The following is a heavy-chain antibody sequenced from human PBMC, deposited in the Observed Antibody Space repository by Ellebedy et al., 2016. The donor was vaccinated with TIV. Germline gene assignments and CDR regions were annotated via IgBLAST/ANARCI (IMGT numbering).Heavy chain of an antibody. V-gene: IGHV4-4*02. D-gene: IGHD4-17*01. CDR3: ARDVPMGTVTTGNWFDP. Sequence: SETLSLTXAVSGGSISSSNWWSWVRQPPGKGLEWIGEIYHSGSTNYNPSLKSRVTISVDKSKNQFSLKLSSVTAADTAVYYCARDVPMGTVTTGNWFDPWGQGTLVTVSS. CDR2: IYHSGST. J-gene: IGHJ5*02. CDR1: GGSISSSNW.